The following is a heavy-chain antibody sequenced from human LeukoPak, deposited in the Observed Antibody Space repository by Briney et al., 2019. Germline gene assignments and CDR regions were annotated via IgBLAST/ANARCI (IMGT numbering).Heavy chain of an antibody. CDR3: ARGRVAAAGTQPTLY. CDR2: ISSSSSYI. Sequence: PGGSLRLSCAASGFTFSGYSMNWVRQAPGKGLEWVSSISSSSSYIYYADSVKGRFTISRDNAKNSLYLQMNSLRAEDTAVYYCARGRVAAAGTQPTLYWGQGTLVTLSS. J-gene: IGHJ4*02. CDR1: GFTFSGYS. V-gene: IGHV3-21*01. D-gene: IGHD6-13*01.